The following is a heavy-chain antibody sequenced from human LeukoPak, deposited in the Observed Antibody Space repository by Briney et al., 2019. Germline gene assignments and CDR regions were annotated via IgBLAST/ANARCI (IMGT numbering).Heavy chain of an antibody. CDR2: IYYSGST. V-gene: IGHV4-39*01. Sequence: SETLSLTCTVSGGSISSSSYYWGWIRQPPGKGLEWIGSIYYSGSTYYNPSLKSRVTISVDTSKNQFSLKPSSVTAADTAVYYCARHFVVVPAAIGWFDPWGQGTLVTVSS. CDR3: ARHFVVVPAAIGWFDP. CDR1: GGSISSSSYY. J-gene: IGHJ5*02. D-gene: IGHD2-2*02.